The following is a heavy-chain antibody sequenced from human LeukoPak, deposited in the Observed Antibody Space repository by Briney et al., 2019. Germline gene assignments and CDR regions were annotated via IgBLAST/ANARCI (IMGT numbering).Heavy chain of an antibody. CDR3: ARGVRGSTAAGTFDY. J-gene: IGHJ4*02. D-gene: IGHD6-13*01. V-gene: IGHV4-59*01. Sequence: SETLSLTCTVSGGSISSYYWSWIRQPPGKGLEWIGYIYYSGITNYNPPLKSRVTISVDTSKNQFSLKLSSVTAADTAVYYCARGVRGSTAAGTFDYWGQGTLVTVSS. CDR2: IYYSGIT. CDR1: GGSISSYY.